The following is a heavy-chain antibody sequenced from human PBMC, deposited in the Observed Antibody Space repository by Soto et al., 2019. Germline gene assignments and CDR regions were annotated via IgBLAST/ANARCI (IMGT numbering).Heavy chain of an antibody. Sequence: QVQLEQSGSEVKKSGSSVKVSCKASGNSFSSHAITWVRQAPGQGLEWMGGIIPVFGTPSYAQKFQGRVTITADKSTNTSYMELRSLRSEDTAVYYCARGGALSTSWYWGDGLDSWGQGTQVTVSS. V-gene: IGHV1-69*06. D-gene: IGHD2-2*01. CDR3: ARGGALSTSWYWGDGLDS. CDR2: IIPVFGTP. J-gene: IGHJ4*02. CDR1: GNSFSSHA.